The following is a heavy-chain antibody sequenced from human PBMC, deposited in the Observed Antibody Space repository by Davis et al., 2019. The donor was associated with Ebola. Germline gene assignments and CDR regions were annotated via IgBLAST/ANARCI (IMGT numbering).Heavy chain of an antibody. D-gene: IGHD6-6*01. V-gene: IGHV3-21*01. CDR2: ISGSGGST. J-gene: IGHJ6*02. CDR1: GFTFSSYG. Sequence: GESLKISCAASGFTFSSYGMHWVRQAPGKGLEWVSAISGSGGSTYYADSVKGRFTISRDNAKNSLYLQMNSLRAEDTAVYYCARSSIAARPGYYYGMDVWGQGTTVTVSS. CDR3: ARSSIAARPGYYYGMDV.